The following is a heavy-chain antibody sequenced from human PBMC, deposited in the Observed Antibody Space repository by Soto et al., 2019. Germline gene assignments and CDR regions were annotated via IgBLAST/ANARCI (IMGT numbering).Heavy chain of an antibody. V-gene: IGHV3-23*01. D-gene: IGHD1-26*01. CDR1: GFRFRTRA. J-gene: IGHJ5*01. Sequence: WGSLRLSCAASGFRFRTRAMSCVRQAPWKGLEWVASIRPGGDSTYYADSVKGRFAVSRDNSNVTLYLQMDSLRVEDTAIYYCTTHEEGAPWAGGFDSWGQGTLVTVSS. CDR3: TTHEEGAPWAGGFDS. CDR2: IRPGGDST.